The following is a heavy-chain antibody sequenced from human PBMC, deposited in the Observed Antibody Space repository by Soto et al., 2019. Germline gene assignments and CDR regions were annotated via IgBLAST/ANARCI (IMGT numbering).Heavy chain of an antibody. Sequence: EVQLVESGGGLVRPGGSLRLSCAASGFTFSRYSMNWVRQAPGKGLEWVSSISSTTNYIYYADSMKGLLTVSRDNAKNSVYLDMNSLIADDTAVYYCAIDSVDLTSNFDYWGEGTLFTFFS. CDR2: ISSTTNYI. V-gene: IGHV3-21*06. J-gene: IGHJ4*02. D-gene: IGHD3-9*01. CDR3: AIDSVDLTSNFDY. CDR1: GFTFSRYS.